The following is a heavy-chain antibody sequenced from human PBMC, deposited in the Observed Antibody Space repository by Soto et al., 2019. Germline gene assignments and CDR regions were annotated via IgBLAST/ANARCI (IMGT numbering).Heavy chain of an antibody. CDR2: INPNSGGT. Sequence: ASVKVSCKASGYTFTGYYMHWVRQAPGQGLEWMGWINPNSGGTNYAQKFQGWVTMTRGTSISTAYMELSRLRSDDTAVYYCARPYSSSDTYYFDYWGQGTLVTVSS. CDR3: ARPYSSSDTYYFDY. V-gene: IGHV1-2*04. J-gene: IGHJ4*02. D-gene: IGHD6-13*01. CDR1: GYTFTGYY.